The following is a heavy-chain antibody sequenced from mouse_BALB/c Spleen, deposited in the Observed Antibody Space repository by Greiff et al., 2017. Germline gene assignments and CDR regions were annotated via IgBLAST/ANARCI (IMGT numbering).Heavy chain of an antibody. J-gene: IGHJ2*01. CDR1: GYTFTDYA. Sequence: QVQLQQSGAELVRPGVSVKISCKGSGYTFTDYAMHWVKQSHAKSLEWIGVISTYYGDASYNQKFKGKATMTVDKSSSTAYMELARLTSEDSAIYYCARDYGSSYPLDYWGQGTTLTVSS. D-gene: IGHD1-1*01. V-gene: IGHV1S137*01. CDR3: ARDYGSSYPLDY. CDR2: ISTYYGDA.